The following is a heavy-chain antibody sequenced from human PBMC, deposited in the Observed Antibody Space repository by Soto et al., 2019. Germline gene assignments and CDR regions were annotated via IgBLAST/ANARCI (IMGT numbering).Heavy chain of an antibody. CDR3: ARYTGGIAEDPFDP. J-gene: IGHJ5*02. Sequence: SETLSLTCTVSGGSISSGGYYWSWIRQHPGKGLEWIGYIYYSGSTYYNPSLKSRVTISVDTSKNQFSLKLSSVTAADTAVYYCARYTGGIAEDPFDPWGQGTLVTVSS. CDR1: GGSISSGGYY. V-gene: IGHV4-31*03. CDR2: IYYSGST. D-gene: IGHD6-13*01.